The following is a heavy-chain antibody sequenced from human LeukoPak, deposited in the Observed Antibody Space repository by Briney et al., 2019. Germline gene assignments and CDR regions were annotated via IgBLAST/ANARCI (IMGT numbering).Heavy chain of an antibody. CDR2: ISYDGSNK. CDR1: GFTFSSYA. D-gene: IGHD6-19*01. V-gene: IGHV3-30-3*01. CDR3: ARDGQWPVLLYYFDY. J-gene: IGHJ4*02. Sequence: GGSLRLSCAASGFTFSSYAMHWVRQAPGKGLEWVAVISYDGSNKYYADSVKGRFTISRDNSKNTLYLQMNSLRAEDTAVYYCARDGQWPVLLYYFDYWGQGTLVTVSS.